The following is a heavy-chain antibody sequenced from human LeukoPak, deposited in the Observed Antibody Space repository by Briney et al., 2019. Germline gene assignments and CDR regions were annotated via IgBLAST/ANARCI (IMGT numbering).Heavy chain of an antibody. Sequence: TSETLSLTCAVYGGSFSGYYWSWIRQPPGKGLEWIGEINHSGSTNYNPSLKSRVTISVDTSKSQFSLKLSSVTAADTAVYYCARGRGRLVSWLQLGYYFDYWGQGTLVTVSS. D-gene: IGHD5-24*01. CDR3: ARGRGRLVSWLQLGYYFDY. CDR1: GGSFSGYY. J-gene: IGHJ4*02. V-gene: IGHV4-34*01. CDR2: INHSGST.